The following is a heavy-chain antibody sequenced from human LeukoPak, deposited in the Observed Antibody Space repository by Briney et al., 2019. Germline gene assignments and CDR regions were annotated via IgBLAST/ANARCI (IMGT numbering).Heavy chain of an antibody. J-gene: IGHJ4*02. V-gene: IGHV3-23*01. D-gene: IGHD2-2*01. CDR3: AKRHCSSTHCYAFDY. CDR1: GFTYSSCV. Sequence: GGPLRLSCATSGFTYSSCVMAWVRQAPGKGLEWVPSISGSGGSTYYADSVKGRFAISRDNSMNTLYLQMNSLTAEDTAVYYCAKRHCSSTHCYAFDYWGQGTLVTVSS. CDR2: ISGSGGST.